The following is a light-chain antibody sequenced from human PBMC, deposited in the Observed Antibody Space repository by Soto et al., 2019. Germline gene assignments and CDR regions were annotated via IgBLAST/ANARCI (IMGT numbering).Light chain of an antibody. V-gene: IGKV3-20*01. CDR3: HQYDSWT. J-gene: IGKJ1*01. CDR2: GAS. Sequence: EIVMTQSPGTLSVSPGERATVSCGASQSVSSNLAWYQQKPGQAPRLLIYGASSRATGIPDRFSGSGSGTDFTLTISRLEPEDFAVYYCHQYDSWTFGQGTKVDIK. CDR1: QSVSSN.